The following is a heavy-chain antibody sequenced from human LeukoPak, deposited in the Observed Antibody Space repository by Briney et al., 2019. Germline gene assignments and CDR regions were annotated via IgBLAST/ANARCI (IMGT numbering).Heavy chain of an antibody. CDR2: INHSGST. V-gene: IGHV4-34*01. Sequence: PSETLSLTCAVYGGSFSGYYWSWLRQPPGKGLEWIGEINHSGSTNYNPSLKSRVTISVDTSKNQFSPKLSSVTAADTAVYYCARGPLDCSSTSCYAENYYYYYYMDVWGKGTTVTVSS. J-gene: IGHJ6*03. CDR1: GGSFSGYY. D-gene: IGHD2-2*01. CDR3: ARGPLDCSSTSCYAENYYYYYYMDV.